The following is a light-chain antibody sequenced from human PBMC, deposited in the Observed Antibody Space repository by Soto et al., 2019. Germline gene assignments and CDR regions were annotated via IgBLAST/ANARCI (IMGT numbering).Light chain of an antibody. Sequence: EIVMTQSPATLSVSPGERATLSCRASQGVSTKLAWYQHIPGQAPRLLIYGATTRAAGVPTRFSGSESGTEFTLTIGSLQSADLAICYCLQYYGWPKTFGKGTKVEI. CDR1: QGVSTK. CDR3: LQYYGWPKT. V-gene: IGKV3-15*01. J-gene: IGKJ1*01. CDR2: GAT.